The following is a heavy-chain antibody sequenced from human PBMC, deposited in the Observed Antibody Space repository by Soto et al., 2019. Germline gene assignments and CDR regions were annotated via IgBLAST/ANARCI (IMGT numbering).Heavy chain of an antibody. J-gene: IGHJ4*02. CDR2: IRSKAHGGTT. D-gene: IGHD6-13*01. CDR3: SRSGYSDSWTGKDLDY. CDR1: GFTFGVYA. Sequence: EVQLVESGGGLVQPGRSLRLSCTASGFTFGVYAMSWLRQAPGMGLEWVGFIRSKAHGGTTEYAASVKGRFTISRDDSKSIAYLQSNSLKTEDTAVYYCSRSGYSDSWTGKDLDYWVQGTLVTVAS. V-gene: IGHV3-49*03.